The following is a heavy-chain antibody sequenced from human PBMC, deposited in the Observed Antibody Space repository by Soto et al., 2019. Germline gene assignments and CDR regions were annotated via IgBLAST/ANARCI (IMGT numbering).Heavy chain of an antibody. CDR1: GDVFRSYG. J-gene: IGHJ6*02. Sequence: ASVKVSCKASGDVFRSYGINWVRQAPGQGLEWMGGIIPISGTTNYAQKFQGRVAITADESTDTVYMELSRLRSEATAVYFCARVRCFNGLCHTADYGMDVWGQGTTVTVSS. D-gene: IGHD2-8*01. V-gene: IGHV1-69*13. CDR3: ARVRCFNGLCHTADYGMDV. CDR2: IIPISGTT.